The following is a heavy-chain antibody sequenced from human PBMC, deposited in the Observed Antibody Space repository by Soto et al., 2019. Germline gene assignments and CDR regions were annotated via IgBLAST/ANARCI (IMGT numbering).Heavy chain of an antibody. V-gene: IGHV4-39*01. CDR1: GGSISSSSYY. D-gene: IGHD3-3*01. CDR3: ARGGTPDNYDFWSGYYGPIDY. J-gene: IGHJ4*02. Sequence: SETLSLTCTVSGGSISSSSYYWGWIRQPPGKGLEWIGSIYYSGSTYYNPSLKSRVTISVDTSKNQFSLKLSSVTAADTVVYYCARGGTPDNYDFWSGYYGPIDYWGQGTLVT. CDR2: IYYSGST.